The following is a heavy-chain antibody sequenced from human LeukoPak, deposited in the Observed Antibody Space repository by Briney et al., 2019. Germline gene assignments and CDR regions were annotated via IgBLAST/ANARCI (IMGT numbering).Heavy chain of an antibody. CDR2: INHSGSA. CDR3: ASRRSPTTYYYDSSGYYYVRTSPFDY. D-gene: IGHD3-22*01. V-gene: IGHV4-34*01. Sequence: SETLSLTCAVYGGSFSGYYWSWIRQPPGKGLEGIGEINHSGSANYNPSLKSRVTISVDTYKNQFSLKLSSVTAADTAVYYCASRRSPTTYYYDSSGYYYVRTSPFDYWGQGTLVTVSS. J-gene: IGHJ4*02. CDR1: GGSFSGYY.